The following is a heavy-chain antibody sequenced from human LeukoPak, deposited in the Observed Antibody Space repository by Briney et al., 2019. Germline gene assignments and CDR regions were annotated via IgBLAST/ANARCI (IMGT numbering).Heavy chain of an antibody. V-gene: IGHV3-33*06. CDR3: AKDAQRGFDYSNSLEY. J-gene: IGHJ4*02. Sequence: PGRSLRLSCTVSGFIFSHYSMHWVRQAPGKGLEWVAVIWHDGSSKYYADSVKGRFTISRDNSENTVYLQMNSLRAEDTAVYYCAKDAQRGFDYSNSLEYWGQGDLVTVSS. D-gene: IGHD4-11*01. CDR1: GFIFSHYS. CDR2: IWHDGSSK.